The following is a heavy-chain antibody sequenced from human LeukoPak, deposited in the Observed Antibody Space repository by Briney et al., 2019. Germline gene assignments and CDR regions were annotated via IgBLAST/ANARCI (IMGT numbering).Heavy chain of an antibody. CDR1: GFTFSSYA. V-gene: IGHV3-23*01. CDR3: STLVVVITIEDY. Sequence: GGSLRLSCAASGFTFSSYAMSWVRQAPGKGLEWVSAISGSGGSTYYADSVEGRFTISRDNSKNTLYLQMNSLRAEDTAVYYCSTLVVVITIEDYWGQGTLVTVSS. D-gene: IGHD3-22*01. CDR2: ISGSGGST. J-gene: IGHJ4*02.